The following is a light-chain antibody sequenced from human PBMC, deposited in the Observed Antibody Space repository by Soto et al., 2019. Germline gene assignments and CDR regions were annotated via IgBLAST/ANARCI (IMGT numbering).Light chain of an antibody. J-gene: IGKJ2*01. V-gene: IGKV3-15*01. Sequence: EIVMTQSPATLSVSPGESATLSCRASQSVSSNLAWYQQRPGQAPRLLIYGASTRATGIAARFSGSGSGPEFTLTIRSLQSEDFAVYYCQQYSDWFTFGQGTKLAIK. CDR1: QSVSSN. CDR2: GAS. CDR3: QQYSDWFT.